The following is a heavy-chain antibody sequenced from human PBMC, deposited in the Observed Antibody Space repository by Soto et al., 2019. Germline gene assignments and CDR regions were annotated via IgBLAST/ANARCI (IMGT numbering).Heavy chain of an antibody. Sequence: GGSLRLSCAASGFTFDDYAMHWVRQAPGKGLEWVSGISWNSGSIGYADSVKGRFTISRDNAKNSLYLQMNSLRVEDTALYYCAKDMWVRGVIGSITRTSETFFSLDYWGQGTLVTVSS. D-gene: IGHD3-10*01. CDR3: AKDMWVRGVIGSITRTSETFFSLDY. V-gene: IGHV3-9*01. CDR2: ISWNSGSI. CDR1: GFTFDDYA. J-gene: IGHJ4*02.